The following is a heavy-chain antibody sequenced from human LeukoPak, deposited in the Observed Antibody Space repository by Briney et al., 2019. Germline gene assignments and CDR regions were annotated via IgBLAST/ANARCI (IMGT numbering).Heavy chain of an antibody. CDR3: AKDILSSGWHDAFDI. V-gene: IGHV3-9*01. CDR1: GFTFDDYA. D-gene: IGHD6-19*01. Sequence: GGSLRLSCAASGFTFDDYAMHWVRQAPGKGLEWVSGISWNSGIIGYADSVKRRFTISRDNAKNSLYLQMNSLRAEDTALYYCAKDILSSGWHDAFDIWGQGTMVTVSS. J-gene: IGHJ3*02. CDR2: ISWNSGII.